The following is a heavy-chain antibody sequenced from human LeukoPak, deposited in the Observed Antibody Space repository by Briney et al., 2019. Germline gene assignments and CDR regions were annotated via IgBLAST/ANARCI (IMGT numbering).Heavy chain of an antibody. J-gene: IGHJ4*02. CDR2: IFTSGST. D-gene: IGHD3-10*01. CDR3: ARATKLLWFGELLEKGSYYFDY. CDR1: GGSISSDY. V-gene: IGHV4-4*07. Sequence: SETLSLTCTVSGGSISSDYWSWIRQPAGKGLEWIGRIFTSGSTSYNPSLKSRVTISVDTSKNQFSLKLSSVTAADTAVYYCARATKLLWFGELLEKGSYYFDYWGQGTLVTVSS.